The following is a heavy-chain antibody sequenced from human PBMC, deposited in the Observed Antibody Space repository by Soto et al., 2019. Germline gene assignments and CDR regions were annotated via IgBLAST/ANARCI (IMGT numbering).Heavy chain of an antibody. J-gene: IGHJ4*02. V-gene: IGHV4-59*12. CDR2: IYFRGST. CDR3: ARRANNRPRITMIRGFDY. D-gene: IGHD3-10*01. Sequence: SETLSLTCTVSGGSISSYYWSWIRQPPGKGLEWIGYIYFRGSTNYNPSLKSRVTISADTSKNQFSLKLSSVTAADTAVYYCARRANNRPRITMIRGFDYWGQGTMVTVSS. CDR1: GGSISSYY.